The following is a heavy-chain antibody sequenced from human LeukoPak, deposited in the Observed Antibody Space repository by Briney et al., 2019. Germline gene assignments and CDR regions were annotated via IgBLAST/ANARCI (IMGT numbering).Heavy chain of an antibody. V-gene: IGHV4-61*01. D-gene: IGHD3-9*01. CDR3: ARVEDYDILTLGP. CDR1: GGSVSSGSYY. CDR2: IYYSGST. J-gene: IGHJ5*02. Sequence: SETLSLTCTVSGGSVSSGSYYWSWIRQSPGKGLEWIGYIYYSGSTNYNPSLKSRVTISVDTSKNQFSLKLSFVTAADTAVYYCARVEDYDILTLGPWGQGTLVTVSS.